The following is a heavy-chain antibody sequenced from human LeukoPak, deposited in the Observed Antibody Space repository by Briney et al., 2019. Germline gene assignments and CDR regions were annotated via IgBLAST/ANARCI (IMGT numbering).Heavy chain of an antibody. J-gene: IGHJ4*02. V-gene: IGHV3-9*01. CDR2: ISWNSGSI. CDR3: AKDSGDSSGPPSFDY. D-gene: IGHD6-19*01. Sequence: GGSLRLSCAASGFTFDDYAMHWVRQAPGKGLEWVSGISWNSGSIGYADSVKGRFTISRDNAKNSLYLQMNSLRAGDTALYYCAKDSGDSSGPPSFDYWGQGTLVTVSS. CDR1: GFTFDDYA.